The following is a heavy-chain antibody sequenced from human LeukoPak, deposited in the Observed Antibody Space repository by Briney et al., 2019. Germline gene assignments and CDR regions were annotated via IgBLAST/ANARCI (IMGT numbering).Heavy chain of an antibody. CDR1: GFTFSSYA. CDR3: AKGGIVVVTAISEYFQH. D-gene: IGHD2-21*02. CDR2: ISGSGGST. J-gene: IGHJ1*01. Sequence: GGSLRLSCAASGFTFSSYAMSWVRQAPGKGLEWVSAISGSGGSTYYADSVKGRFIISRDNSKNTLYLQMNSLRAEDTAVYYCAKGGIVVVTAISEYFQHWGQGTLVTVSS. V-gene: IGHV3-23*01.